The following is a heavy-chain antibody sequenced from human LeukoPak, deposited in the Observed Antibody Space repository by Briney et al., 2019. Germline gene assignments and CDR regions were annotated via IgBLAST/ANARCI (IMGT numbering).Heavy chain of an antibody. CDR1: GGSVSSGSYY. J-gene: IGHJ4*02. CDR3: AREAMYSYGNNFDY. V-gene: IGHV4-61*01. D-gene: IGHD5-18*01. CDR2: IYYSGST. Sequence: SETLSLTCTVSGGSVSSGSYYWSWIRQPPGKGLEWIGYIYYSGSTSYNPSLKSRVTISVDTSKNQFSLKLSSVTAADTAVYHCAREAMYSYGNNFDYWGQGTLVTVSS.